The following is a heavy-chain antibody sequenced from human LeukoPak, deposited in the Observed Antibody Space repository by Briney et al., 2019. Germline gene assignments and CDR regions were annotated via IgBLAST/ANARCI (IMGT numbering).Heavy chain of an antibody. CDR2: IYYSGST. Sequence: SETLSLTCTVSGGXISSYYCSWIRQPPGKGLEWIGYIYYSGSTNYNPSLKSRVTISVDTSKNQFSLKLSSVTAADTAVYYCARGPYDSPFDYWGQGTLVTVSS. D-gene: IGHD3-22*01. CDR1: GGXISSYY. CDR3: ARGPYDSPFDY. J-gene: IGHJ4*02. V-gene: IGHV4-59*01.